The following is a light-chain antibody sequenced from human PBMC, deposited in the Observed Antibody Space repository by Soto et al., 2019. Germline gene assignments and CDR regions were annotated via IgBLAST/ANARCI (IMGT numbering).Light chain of an antibody. V-gene: IGLV2-14*01. J-gene: IGLJ1*01. Sequence: QSALTQPASVSGSPGQSITISCTGTSSDVGGYNYVSWYQQHPGKAPKLMIYEVSNRPSGVSNRFSGSKSGNTASLTISGVQAEDEADYYYSSYTSSSIDDVFGTGTKVTVL. CDR2: EVS. CDR3: SSYTSSSIDDV. CDR1: SSDVGGYNY.